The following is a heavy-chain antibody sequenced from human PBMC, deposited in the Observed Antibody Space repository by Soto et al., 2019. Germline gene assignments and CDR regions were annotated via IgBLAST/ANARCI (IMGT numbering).Heavy chain of an antibody. J-gene: IGHJ6*02. CDR2: IYYSGST. D-gene: IGHD6-13*01. CDR3: ARRAAALGGMDV. Sequence: PSETLSLTCTVSGGSISSSSYYWGWIRQPPGKGLEWIGSIYYSGSTYYNPSLKSRVTISVDTSKNQFSLKLSSVTAADTAVYYCARRAAALGGMDVWGQGTTVTVSS. CDR1: GGSISSSSYY. V-gene: IGHV4-39*01.